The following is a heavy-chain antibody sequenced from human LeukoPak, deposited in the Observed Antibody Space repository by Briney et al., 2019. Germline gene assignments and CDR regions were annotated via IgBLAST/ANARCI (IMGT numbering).Heavy chain of an antibody. CDR2: INGDGSSR. J-gene: IGHJ4*02. Sequence: PGGSLRLSCAASGFRFSSSWMHWARQGPGKGLVWVARINGDGSSRTYADSVQGRFSISRDNAKNTLYLQMNSLRVEDTAVYYCARTDNLDYWGQGSLVTVSS. D-gene: IGHD5-24*01. CDR1: GFRFSSSW. V-gene: IGHV3-74*01. CDR3: ARTDNLDY.